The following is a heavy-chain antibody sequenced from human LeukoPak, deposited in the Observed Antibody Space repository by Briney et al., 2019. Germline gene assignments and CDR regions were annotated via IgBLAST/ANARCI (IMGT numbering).Heavy chain of an antibody. CDR1: GFTFSSYA. CDR2: ISGSGGST. D-gene: IGHD3-22*01. V-gene: IGHV3-23*01. Sequence: GGSLRLSCAASGFTFSSYAMSWVRQAPGKGLEWVSAISGSGGSTYYADSVKGRFTISRDNSKNTLYLQMNSLRAEDTAVYYCAKSGPSKTMIVVVITGRYFDYWGQGTLVTVSS. J-gene: IGHJ4*02. CDR3: AKSGPSKTMIVVVITGRYFDY.